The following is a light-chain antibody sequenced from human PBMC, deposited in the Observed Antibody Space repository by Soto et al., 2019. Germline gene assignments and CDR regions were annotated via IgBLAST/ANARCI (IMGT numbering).Light chain of an antibody. CDR3: QESYTTYAVT. Sequence: DIQLTQSPSSLSASVGDRVTITCRGSQGVSKYLNWYQQRPGRAPMLLIYATFNLQSGVPSRFSGSGSGTEFTLTISSLQAEDFATYFCQESYTTYAVTFGGGTKVDIK. V-gene: IGKV1-39*01. CDR1: QGVSKY. J-gene: IGKJ4*01. CDR2: ATF.